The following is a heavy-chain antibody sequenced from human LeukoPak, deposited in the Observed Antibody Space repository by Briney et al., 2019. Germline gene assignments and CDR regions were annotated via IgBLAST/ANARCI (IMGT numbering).Heavy chain of an antibody. V-gene: IGHV3-15*01. CDR1: GFTLSNAW. CDR3: TDFGY. CDR2: IKSTTDGATT. J-gene: IGHJ4*02. Sequence: GGSLRLSCAASGFTLSNAWMSWVRQAPGKGLEWVGRIKSTTDGATTDYAAPVKGRFTISRDDSKNTLYLQMNSLKNVDTAVYHCTDFGYWGQGTLVTVSS. D-gene: IGHD3/OR15-3a*01.